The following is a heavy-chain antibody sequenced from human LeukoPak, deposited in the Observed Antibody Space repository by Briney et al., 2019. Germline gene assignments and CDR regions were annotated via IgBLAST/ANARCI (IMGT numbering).Heavy chain of an antibody. Sequence: VSVKVSCKASGYTFTGYYMHWVRQAPGQGLEWMGWINPNSGGTNYAQKFQGRVTMTRDTSISTAYMELSRLRSDDTAVYYCARDARGYSYGHYYYYYMDVWGKGTTVTVSS. J-gene: IGHJ6*03. CDR2: INPNSGGT. CDR1: GYTFTGYY. V-gene: IGHV1-2*02. CDR3: ARDARGYSYGHYYYYYMDV. D-gene: IGHD5-18*01.